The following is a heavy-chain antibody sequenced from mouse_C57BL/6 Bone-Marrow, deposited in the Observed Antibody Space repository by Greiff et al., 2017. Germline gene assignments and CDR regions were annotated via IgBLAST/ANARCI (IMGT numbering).Heavy chain of an antibody. CDR1: GFTFSSYA. Sequence: EVQLVESGGGLVKPGGSLKLSCAASGFTFSSYAMSWVRQTPEKRLEWVATISDGGSYTYYPDNVKGRFTISRDNAKNNLYLQMSHLKSEDTAMYYCARRDWVDYWGQGTTLTVSS. CDR2: ISDGGSYT. D-gene: IGHD4-1*01. V-gene: IGHV5-4*01. J-gene: IGHJ2*01. CDR3: ARRDWVDY.